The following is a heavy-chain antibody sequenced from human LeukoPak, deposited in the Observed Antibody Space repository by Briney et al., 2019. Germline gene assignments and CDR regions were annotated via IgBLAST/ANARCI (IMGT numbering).Heavy chain of an antibody. Sequence: SETLSLTCTVSGGSISSFYWSWIRQPPGKGLEWIGYVYYSGSTTYNPSLKSRVTISINKSKSQYSLKLSSVAAADTAVYYCASAVAGIRDWGQGTLVTVSS. D-gene: IGHD6-19*01. J-gene: IGHJ4*02. CDR3: ASAVAGIRD. CDR2: VYYSGST. V-gene: IGHV4-59*01. CDR1: GGSISSFY.